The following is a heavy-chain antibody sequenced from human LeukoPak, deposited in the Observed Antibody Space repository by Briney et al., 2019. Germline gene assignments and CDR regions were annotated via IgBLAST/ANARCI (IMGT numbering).Heavy chain of an antibody. CDR1: GFTFSTYW. CDR3: TRGVYALDI. J-gene: IGHJ3*02. V-gene: IGHV3-7*04. CDR2: INEDGNEK. Sequence: GGSLRLSCAASGFTFSTYWMTWVRQAPGKGLERVAFINEDGNEKYYVDSVQGRFIIFRDNAETSVYLQMNSLRADDTAVYYCTRGVYALDIWGLGTMVTVSS.